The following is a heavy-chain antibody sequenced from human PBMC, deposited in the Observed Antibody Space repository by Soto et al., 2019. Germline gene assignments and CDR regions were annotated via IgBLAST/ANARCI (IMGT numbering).Heavy chain of an antibody. CDR3: ARVLAAAGTLGY. CDR1: GGTFSSYA. V-gene: IGHV1-2*02. Sequence: QVQLVQSGAEVKKPGSSVKVSCKASGGTFSSYAISWVRQAPGQGLEWMGWINPNSGGTNYAQKFQGRVTMTRDTSISTAYMELSRLRSDDTAVYYCARVLAAAGTLGYWGQGTLVTVSS. D-gene: IGHD6-13*01. CDR2: INPNSGGT. J-gene: IGHJ4*02.